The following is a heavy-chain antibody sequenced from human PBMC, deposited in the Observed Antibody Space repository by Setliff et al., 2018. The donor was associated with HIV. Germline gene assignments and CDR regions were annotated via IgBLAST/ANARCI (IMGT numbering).Heavy chain of an antibody. CDR1: GGSFSGYY. CDR2: INHSGTT. V-gene: IGHV4-34*01. D-gene: IGHD2-8*02. Sequence: SETLSLTCAVYGGSFSGYYWTWIRQPPGRGLEWIGEINHSGTTNYNPSLKSRVTISVDTSKSQFSLKLNSVIAADTAVYYCARVSKTYWYSIPRDYYHHMDVWGKGTTVTVSS. J-gene: IGHJ6*03. CDR3: ARVSKTYWYSIPRDYYHHMDV.